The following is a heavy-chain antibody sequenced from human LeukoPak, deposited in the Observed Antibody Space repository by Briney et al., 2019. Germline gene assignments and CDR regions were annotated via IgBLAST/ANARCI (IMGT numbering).Heavy chain of an antibody. CDR3: ARDNVRIHSLGSYYYYYMDV. Sequence: GASVKVSCKASGGTFSSYAISWVRQAPGQGLEWMGGIIPIFGTAKYAQKFQGRVTITADESTSTAYMELSSLRSEDTAVYYCARDNVRIHSLGSYYYYYMDVWGKGTTVTVSS. D-gene: IGHD3-10*02. V-gene: IGHV1-69*13. CDR2: IIPIFGTA. CDR1: GGTFSSYA. J-gene: IGHJ6*03.